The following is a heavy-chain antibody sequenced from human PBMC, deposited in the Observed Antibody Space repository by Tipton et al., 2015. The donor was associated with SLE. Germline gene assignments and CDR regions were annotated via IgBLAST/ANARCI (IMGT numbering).Heavy chain of an antibody. CDR3: ARDGAAAGYWYFDL. CDR1: GFTFSSYW. Sequence: SLRLSCAASGFTFSSYWMSWVRQAPGKGLEWVANIKQDGSEKYYVDSVKGRFTISRDNAKNSLYLQMNSLRAEDTAVYYCARDGAAAGYWYFDLWGRGTLVTVSS. V-gene: IGHV3-7*03. J-gene: IGHJ2*01. CDR2: IKQDGSEK. D-gene: IGHD6-13*01.